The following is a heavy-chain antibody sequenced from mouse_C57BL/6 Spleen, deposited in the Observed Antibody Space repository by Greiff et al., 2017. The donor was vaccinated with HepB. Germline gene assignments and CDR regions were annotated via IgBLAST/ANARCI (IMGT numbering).Heavy chain of an antibody. CDR1: GYSITSGYY. V-gene: IGHV3-6*01. CDR3: AIYYDYDDCAMDY. CDR2: ISYDGSN. D-gene: IGHD2-4*01. J-gene: IGHJ4*01. Sequence: EVQLQESGPGLVKPSQSLSLTCSVTGYSITSGYYWNWIRQFPGNKLEWMGYISYDGSNNYNPSLKNRISITRDTSKNQFFLKLNSVTTEDTATYYCAIYYDYDDCAMDYWGQGTSVTVSS.